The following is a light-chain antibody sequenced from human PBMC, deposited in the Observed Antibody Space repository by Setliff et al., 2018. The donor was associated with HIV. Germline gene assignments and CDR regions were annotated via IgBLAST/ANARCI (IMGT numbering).Light chain of an antibody. Sequence: QSALTQPASVSGSPGQSITISCSGTNSDIGSHDYVSWYQQHPGKAPKLIIFSVTYRPSGVSDRFSGSKSGNTASLTISGLQAEDEADYYCCSYAYHSDVFGTGTKVTVL. V-gene: IGLV2-14*03. CDR3: CSYAYHSDV. CDR1: NSDIGSHDY. J-gene: IGLJ1*01. CDR2: SVT.